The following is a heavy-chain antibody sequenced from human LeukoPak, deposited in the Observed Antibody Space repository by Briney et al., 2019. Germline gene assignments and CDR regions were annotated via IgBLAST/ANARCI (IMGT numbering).Heavy chain of an antibody. V-gene: IGHV3-33*01. D-gene: IGHD3-3*01. Sequence: GGSLRLSCAASGFTFSSYGMHWVRQAPGKGLEWVAVIWYDGSNKYYADSVKGRFTISRDNSKNTLYLQMNSLRAEDTAVYYCAGDRRITIFGGYYFDYWGQGTLVTVSS. CDR1: GFTFSSYG. CDR3: AGDRRITIFGGYYFDY. J-gene: IGHJ4*02. CDR2: IWYDGSNK.